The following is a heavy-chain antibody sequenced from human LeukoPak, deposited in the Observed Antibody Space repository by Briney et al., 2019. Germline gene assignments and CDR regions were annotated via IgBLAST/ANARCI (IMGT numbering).Heavy chain of an antibody. CDR1: GFTFSSYS. CDR3: ARALNDAFDI. CDR2: ISSSSSYI. Sequence: PGGSLRPSCAASGFTFSSYSMNWVRQAPGKGLEWVSSISSSSSYIYYADSVKGRFTISRDNAKNSLYLQLNSLRVEDTAVYYCARALNDAFDIWGQGTMVTVSS. V-gene: IGHV3-21*01. J-gene: IGHJ3*02.